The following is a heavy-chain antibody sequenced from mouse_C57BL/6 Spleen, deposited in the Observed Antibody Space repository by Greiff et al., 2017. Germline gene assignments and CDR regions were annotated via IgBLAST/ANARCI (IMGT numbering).Heavy chain of an antibody. D-gene: IGHD2-4*01. CDR1: GYTFTDYY. V-gene: IGHV1-77*01. CDR2: IGPGSGST. J-gene: IGHJ1*03. CDR3: ARSRLSYWYFDV. Sequence: QVQLQQSGAELVKPGASVKISCKASGYTFTDYYINWVKQRPGQGLEWVGKIGPGSGSTYYTEKFKGKATLTADKASSTAYMQLSSLTSEDAAVYYCARSRLSYWYFDVWGTGTTVTVSS.